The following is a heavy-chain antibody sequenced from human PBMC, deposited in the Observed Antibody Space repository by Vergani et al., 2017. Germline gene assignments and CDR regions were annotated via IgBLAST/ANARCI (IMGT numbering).Heavy chain of an antibody. J-gene: IGHJ6*02. Sequence: EVQLLESGGDLVQPGGSLRLSCAASGFTFNHYAMNWVRQAPGKGLEWVSGISGSGGSTYYAGSVKGRFTISRDSSKNTLYLQMNSLSAGDTAVYYFAKANPRNSGYDYLDYYHAMDVWGQGTTVTFSS. CDR3: AKANPRNSGYDYLDYYHAMDV. D-gene: IGHD5-12*01. CDR1: GFTFNHYA. CDR2: ISGSGGST. V-gene: IGHV3-23*01.